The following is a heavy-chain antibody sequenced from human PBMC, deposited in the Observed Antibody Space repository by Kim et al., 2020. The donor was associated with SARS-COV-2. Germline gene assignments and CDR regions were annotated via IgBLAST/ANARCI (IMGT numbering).Heavy chain of an antibody. CDR3: ARDSLTSRERTYYDILTGLDP. D-gene: IGHD3-9*01. Sequence: GGSLRLSCAASGFTFSSYAMHWVRQAPGKGLEWVAVISYDGSNKYYADSVKGRFTISRDNSKNTLYLQMNSLRAEDTAVYYCARDSLTSRERTYYDILTGLDPWGQGTLVTVSS. CDR1: GFTFSSYA. CDR2: ISYDGSNK. V-gene: IGHV3-30*04. J-gene: IGHJ5*02.